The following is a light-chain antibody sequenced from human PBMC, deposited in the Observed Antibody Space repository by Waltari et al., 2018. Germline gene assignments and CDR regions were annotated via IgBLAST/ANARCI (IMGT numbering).Light chain of an antibody. J-gene: IGLJ3*02. Sequence: QSALTQPASVAWSPGQSLTIPRHGTSTNIGNYNLVSWYQQHPGKAPKLIIYEVNKWPSGISSRFSGSKSGNTASLTISGLQAEDEADYYCCSYAGDGIVMFGGGTKL. CDR3: CSYAGDGIVM. CDR2: EVN. V-gene: IGLV2-23*02. CDR1: STNIGNYNL.